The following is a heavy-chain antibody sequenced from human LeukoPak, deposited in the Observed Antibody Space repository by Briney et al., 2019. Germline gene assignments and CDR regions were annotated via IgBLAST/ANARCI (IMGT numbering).Heavy chain of an antibody. CDR3: ARESTLRGGSDY. J-gene: IGHJ4*02. V-gene: IGHV3-72*01. CDR2: TRNKANSYTT. D-gene: IGHD3-16*01. Sequence: PGGSLRLSCAASGFTFSDYYMDWVRQAPGKGLEWVGRTRNKANSYTTEYAASAKGRFPISRDASKKSLYLQMNSLKTEDTAVYYCARESTLRGGSDYWGQGTLVTVSS. CDR1: GFTFSDYY.